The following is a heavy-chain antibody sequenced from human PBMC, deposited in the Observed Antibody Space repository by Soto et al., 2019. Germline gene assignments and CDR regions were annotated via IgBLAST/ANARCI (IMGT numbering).Heavy chain of an antibody. CDR3: ARDPGDIVATRYYAFDI. V-gene: IGHV3-7*01. CDR2: IKQDGSEK. D-gene: IGHD5-12*01. CDR1: GFTFSSYW. Sequence: GGSLRLSCAASGFTFSSYWMSWVRQAPGKGLEWVANIKQDGSEKYYVDSVKGRFTISRDNAKNSLYLQMNSLRAEDTAVYYCARDPGDIVATRYYAFDIWVQGTMVTVSS. J-gene: IGHJ3*02.